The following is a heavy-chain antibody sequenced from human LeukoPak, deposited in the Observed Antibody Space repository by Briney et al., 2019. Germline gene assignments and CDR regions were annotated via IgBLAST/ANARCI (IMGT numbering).Heavy chain of an antibody. CDR2: ISAYNGNT. Sequence: ASVKVSCKASGYTFTSYGISWVRQAPGQGLEWMGWISAYNGNTNYAQKLQGRVTMTTDTSTSTAYMELRSLRSDDTAVYYCARAPLTPLVPDTAMVGYWGQGTLVTVSS. D-gene: IGHD5-18*01. CDR1: GYTFTSYG. V-gene: IGHV1-18*01. CDR3: ARAPLTPLVPDTAMVGY. J-gene: IGHJ4*02.